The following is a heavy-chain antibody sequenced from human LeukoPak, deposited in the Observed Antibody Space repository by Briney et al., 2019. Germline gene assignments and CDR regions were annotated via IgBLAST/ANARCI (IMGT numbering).Heavy chain of an antibody. J-gene: IGHJ4*02. CDR2: ISSSSSYI. D-gene: IGHD3-10*01. V-gene: IGHV3-21*01. Sequence: GGSLRLSCAASGFTFSSYSMYWVRQAPGKGLEWLSSISSSSSYIYYADSVKGRFTISRDNAKNSLYLQMNSLRAEDTAVYYCAREPLYGSGSLQIDYWGQGTLVTVSS. CDR1: GFTFSSYS. CDR3: AREPLYGSGSLQIDY.